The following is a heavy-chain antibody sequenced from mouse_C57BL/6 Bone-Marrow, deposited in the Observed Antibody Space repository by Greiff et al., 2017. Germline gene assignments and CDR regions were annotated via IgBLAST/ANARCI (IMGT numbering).Heavy chain of an antibody. D-gene: IGHD2-3*01. CDR2: IHPNSGST. Sequence: QVQLQQPGAELVKPGASVKLSCKASGYTFTSYWMHWVKQRPGQGLEWIGMIHPNSGSTNYNEKFKSKATLTVDKSSSTAYLQLSSLTSEDSAVYYWARLKGWGYYVCYFDDWGAGTTVTVSS. J-gene: IGHJ1*01. V-gene: IGHV1-64*01. CDR1: GYTFTSYW. CDR3: ARLKGWGYYVCYFDD.